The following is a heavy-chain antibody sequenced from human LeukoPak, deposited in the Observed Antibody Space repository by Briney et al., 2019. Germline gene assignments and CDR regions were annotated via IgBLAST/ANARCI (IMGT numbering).Heavy chain of an antibody. Sequence: PGGSLRLSCAASGVTFSSYGMHWVRQAPGEGLEWGSFIRYDGSKKYFADSVKGRFTISRDNSKNTLYLQMTTLRAEATAVYYCAKGDLYVGFDYWGQGTLVTVSS. J-gene: IGHJ4*02. CDR2: IRYDGSKK. CDR1: GVTFSSYG. D-gene: IGHD3-16*01. CDR3: AKGDLYVGFDY. V-gene: IGHV3-30*02.